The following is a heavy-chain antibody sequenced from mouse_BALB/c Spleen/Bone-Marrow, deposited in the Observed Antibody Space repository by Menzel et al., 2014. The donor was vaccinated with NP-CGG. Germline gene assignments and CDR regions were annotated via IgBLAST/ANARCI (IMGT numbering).Heavy chain of an antibody. Sequence: VQLQQSGPELVKPGASVKISCKASGYTFSDYTLHWVKQSHGKSLEWIGGVNPNIGGTSYNQKFKGKASLTVNKSSTKACMEPRRLTSDDSGVYYCARGRWSYWGQGTTLTVSS. CDR1: GYTFSDYT. D-gene: IGHD2-3*01. CDR3: ARGRWSY. CDR2: VNPNIGGT. J-gene: IGHJ2*01. V-gene: IGHV1-22*01.